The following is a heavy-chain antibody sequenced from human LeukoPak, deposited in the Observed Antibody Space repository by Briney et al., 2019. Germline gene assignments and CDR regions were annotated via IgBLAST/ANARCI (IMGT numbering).Heavy chain of an antibody. CDR1: GYTFTGYY. V-gene: IGHV1-2*02. D-gene: IGHD3-9*01. CDR3: ARDSAVYDILTGIFDY. Sequence: GESLKISCKASGYTFTGYYMHWVRQAPGQGLEWMGWINPNSGGTNYAQKFQGRVTMTRDTSISTAYMELSRLRSDDTAVYYCARDSAVYDILTGIFDYWGQGTLVTVSS. CDR2: INPNSGGT. J-gene: IGHJ4*02.